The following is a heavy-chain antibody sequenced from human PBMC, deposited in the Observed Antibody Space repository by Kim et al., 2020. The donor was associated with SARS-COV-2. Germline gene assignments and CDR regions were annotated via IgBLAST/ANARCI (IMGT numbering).Heavy chain of an antibody. Sequence: GGSLRLSCAASGFTFSNAWMSWVRQAPGKGLEWVGRIKSKTDGGTTDYAAPVKGRFTISRDDSKNTLYLQMNSLKTEDTAVYYCTTGLIEWELYYYDNCGQGTLVTVSS. D-gene: IGHD1-26*01. CDR1: GFTFSNAW. V-gene: IGHV3-15*01. J-gene: IGHJ4*02. CDR2: IKSKTDGGTT. CDR3: TTGLIEWELYYYDN.